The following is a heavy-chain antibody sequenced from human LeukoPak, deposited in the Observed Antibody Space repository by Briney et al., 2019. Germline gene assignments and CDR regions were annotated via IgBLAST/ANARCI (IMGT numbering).Heavy chain of an antibody. CDR2: IYTSETT. V-gene: IGHV4-4*07. CDR3: ARESTSSRPAGGYCPYYFDY. Sequence: SETLSLTCSVSGGSISGYYWSWIRQPAGKGLEWIGRIYTSETTNYNPSLKSRVTMSVDTSKNQFSLKLSSVTAADTAVYYCARESTSSRPAGGYCPYYFDYWGQGTLVTVSS. J-gene: IGHJ4*02. CDR1: GGSISGYY. D-gene: IGHD1-26*01.